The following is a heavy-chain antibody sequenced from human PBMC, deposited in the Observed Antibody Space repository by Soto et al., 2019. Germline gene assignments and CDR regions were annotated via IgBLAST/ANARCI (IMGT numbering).Heavy chain of an antibody. CDR1: GFRLSDHG. CDR2: SYSDGRNK. D-gene: IGHD3-16*01. Sequence: QVQLVESGGGVVQPGSSLRLSCAASGFRLSDHGMHWVRQAPGKGLEWVAISYSDGRNKYYADSVKGRFTISRDNSKNTLDLQMNSLRXEDTXXXXXXXXXXXQLGDLWGQGTLVTVSS. CDR3: XXXXXXQLGDL. J-gene: IGHJ5*02. V-gene: IGHV3-33*01.